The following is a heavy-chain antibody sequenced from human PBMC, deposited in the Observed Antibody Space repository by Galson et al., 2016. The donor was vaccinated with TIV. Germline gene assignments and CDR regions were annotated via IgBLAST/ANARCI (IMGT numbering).Heavy chain of an antibody. CDR2: ISDDGNT. J-gene: IGHJ6*02. CDR1: GLSVSINY. D-gene: IGHD3-22*01. CDR3: ARDRVVDATYYYYYYGMDV. Sequence: SLRLSCAASGLSVSINYMTWVRQAPGKGLEWVSLISDDGNTYYADSVKGRFTISMDNSKNTLYLQMNTLRVEDTAVYFCARDRVVDATYYYYYYGMDVWGQGTAVTVSS. V-gene: IGHV3-66*02.